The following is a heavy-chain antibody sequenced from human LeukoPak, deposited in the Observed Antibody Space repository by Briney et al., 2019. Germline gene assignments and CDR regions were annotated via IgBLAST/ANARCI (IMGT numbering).Heavy chain of an antibody. J-gene: IGHJ4*02. CDR1: GYTFTSYG. D-gene: IGHD3-22*01. V-gene: IGHV1-18*01. Sequence: ASVKVSRKASGYTFTSYGISWVRQAPGQGLEWMGWISAYNGNTNYAQKLQGRVTMTTDTSTSTAYMELRSLRSDDTAVYYCARITMIVVVPDYWGQGTLVTVSS. CDR2: ISAYNGNT. CDR3: ARITMIVVVPDY.